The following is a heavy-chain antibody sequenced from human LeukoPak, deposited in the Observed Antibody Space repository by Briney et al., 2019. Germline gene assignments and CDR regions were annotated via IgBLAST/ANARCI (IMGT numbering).Heavy chain of an antibody. J-gene: IGHJ2*01. V-gene: IGHV4-4*07. D-gene: IGHD3-22*01. CDR2: IYTSGST. CDR1: GGSFSGYY. CDR3: AREAEKFVGYASSGYYPRNYWYFDL. Sequence: SETLSLTCAVYGGSFSGYYWTWIRQPPGKGLEWIGRIYTSGSTKYNPSLKSRVTMSVDTSKNQFSLKLTSVTAADTAVYYCAREAEKFVGYASSGYYPRNYWYFDLWGRGTLVIVSS.